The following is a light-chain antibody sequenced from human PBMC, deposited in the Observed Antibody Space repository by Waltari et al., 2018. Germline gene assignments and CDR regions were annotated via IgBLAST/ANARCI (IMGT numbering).Light chain of an antibody. CDR3: QAWDSSPVV. CDR1: TWREHY. J-gene: IGLJ2*01. Sequence: DLTLPPSVSLSPGHTATLPRPGDTWREHYVPLYPQRSGQSPHVVIYHDATRASGIPERFSGSKSGNTATLFISGTQPMDEADYFCQAWDSSPVVFGGGTKLIVL. CDR2: HDA. V-gene: IGLV3-1*01.